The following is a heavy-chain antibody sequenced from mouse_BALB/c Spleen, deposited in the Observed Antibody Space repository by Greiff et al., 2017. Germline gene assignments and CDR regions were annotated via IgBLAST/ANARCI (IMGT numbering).Heavy chain of an antibody. CDR2: IDPENGDT. V-gene: IGHV14-4*02. D-gene: IGHD2-2*01. J-gene: IGHJ3*01. Sequence: VQLQQSGAELVRSGASVKLSCTASGFNIKDYYMHWVKQRPEQGLEWIGWIDPENGDTEYAPKFQGKATMTADTSSNTAYLQLSSLTSEDTAVYYCYEGDGYDPIAYWGQGTLVTVSA. CDR1: GFNIKDYY. CDR3: YEGDGYDPIAY.